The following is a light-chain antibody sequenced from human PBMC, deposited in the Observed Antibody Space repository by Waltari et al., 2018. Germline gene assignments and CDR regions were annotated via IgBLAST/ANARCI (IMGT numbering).Light chain of an antibody. CDR3: ATWDDTLNMV. CDR2: RND. J-gene: IGLJ2*01. V-gene: IGLV1-47*01. CDR1: SSNIGTYY. Sequence: QSVLPQPPSASETPGQRVTIPCFGSSSNIGTYYPYWYQQPPGTAPKLLIYRNDQRPSGVPDRFSGSKSGTSASLAISGLRSEDEADYYCATWDDTLNMVFGGGTKLTVL.